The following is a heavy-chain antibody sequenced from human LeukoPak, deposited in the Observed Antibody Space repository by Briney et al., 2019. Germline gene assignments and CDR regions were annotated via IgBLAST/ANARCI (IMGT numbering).Heavy chain of an antibody. CDR2: IYYSGST. J-gene: IGHJ4*02. Sequence: SETLSLTCIVSGGSISSSSYYWGWIRQPPGKGLEWIGSIYYSGSTYYNPSLKSRVTISVDTSKNQFSLKLSSVTAADTAVYYCARRAGAYSHPYDYWGQGTLVTVSS. D-gene: IGHD4/OR15-4a*01. CDR3: ARRAGAYSHPYDY. CDR1: GGSISSSSYY. V-gene: IGHV4-39*01.